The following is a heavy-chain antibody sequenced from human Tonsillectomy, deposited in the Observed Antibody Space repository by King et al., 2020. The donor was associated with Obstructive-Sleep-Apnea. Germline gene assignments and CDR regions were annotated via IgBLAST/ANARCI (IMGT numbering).Heavy chain of an antibody. Sequence: VQLGESGGGLVQPGGSLRLSCAASGFTFSSYWMSWVRQAPGKWLVWVANIKQDGSEKYYVESVKGRFTISRDNAKNTLYLQMNSLRAEDTAVYYCARPISGTTRPGDYWGQGTLVTVSS. CDR2: IKQDGSEK. D-gene: IGHD1-1*01. J-gene: IGHJ4*02. V-gene: IGHV3-7*01. CDR3: ARPISGTTRPGDY. CDR1: GFTFSSYW.